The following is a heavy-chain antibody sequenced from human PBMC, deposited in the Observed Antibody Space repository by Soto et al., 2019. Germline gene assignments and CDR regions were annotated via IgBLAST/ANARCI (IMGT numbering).Heavy chain of an antibody. Sequence: TETLSPTCTLSAGSISSNSYCWGWIRQPPGKGLEWIGSIYYSGSTYYNPSLKSRVTISVDTSKNQFSLKLSSVTAADTAVYYCARQALLSLYYYYGMDVWGQGTTVTV. J-gene: IGHJ6*02. V-gene: IGHV4-39*01. CDR2: IYYSGST. D-gene: IGHD2-2*01. CDR3: ARQALLSLYYYYGMDV. CDR1: AGSISSNSYC.